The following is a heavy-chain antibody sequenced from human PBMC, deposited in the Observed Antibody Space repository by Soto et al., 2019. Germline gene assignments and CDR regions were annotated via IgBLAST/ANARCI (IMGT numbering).Heavy chain of an antibody. CDR3: ARDLHPAYDVLTGSFDY. CDR2: ISGGGGST. CDR1: GFTFSSYA. J-gene: IGHJ4*02. Sequence: EVPLLESGGRLVQPGGSLRLSCAASGFTFSSYAMSWVRQVPGKGLQWVSSISGGGGSTFHADSVEGRFTISRDNSKNTLFLHMNSLRGEDTALYDCARDLHPAYDVLTGSFDYWGQGTLVTVSS. D-gene: IGHD3-9*01. V-gene: IGHV3-23*01.